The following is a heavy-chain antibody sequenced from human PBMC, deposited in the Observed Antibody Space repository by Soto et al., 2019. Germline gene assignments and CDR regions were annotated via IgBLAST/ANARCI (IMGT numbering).Heavy chain of an antibody. D-gene: IGHD2-2*01. CDR3: TSSTSPDAH. Sequence: GGSLRLSCVASGFDLNVYSMNWVRQAPGKGLEWISFLNSGSTSVFYANSVKGRFTISRDNAKNSLYLQMNSLRAEDTAVYYCTSSTSPDAHWGQGTLVTVSS. J-gene: IGHJ1*01. CDR2: LNSGSTSV. CDR1: GFDLNVYS. V-gene: IGHV3-48*01.